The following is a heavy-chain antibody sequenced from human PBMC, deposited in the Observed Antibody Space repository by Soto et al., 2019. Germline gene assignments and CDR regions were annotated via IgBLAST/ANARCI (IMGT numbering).Heavy chain of an antibody. Sequence: EVQLVETGGGLIQPGGSLRLSCAASGFTVSSNYMSWVRQAPGKGLEWVSVIYSGGSTYYADSVKGRFTISRDNSKNTLYLQMNSLRAEDTAVYYCATHHTPDYDDSSGYLDYWGQGTLVTVSS. CDR2: IYSGGST. CDR1: GFTVSSNY. D-gene: IGHD3-22*01. CDR3: ATHHTPDYDDSSGYLDY. V-gene: IGHV3-53*02. J-gene: IGHJ4*02.